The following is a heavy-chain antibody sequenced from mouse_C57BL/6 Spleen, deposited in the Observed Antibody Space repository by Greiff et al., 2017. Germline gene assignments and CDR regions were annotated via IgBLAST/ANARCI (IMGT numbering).Heavy chain of an antibody. Sequence: EVHLVESGGGLVKPGGSLKLSCAASGFTFSDYGMHWVRQAPEKGLEWVAYISSGSSTIYYADTVKGRFTISRDNAKNTLFLQMTSLRSEDTAMYYCARIVATAFDVWGTGTTVTVSS. J-gene: IGHJ1*03. CDR3: ARIVATAFDV. D-gene: IGHD1-1*01. CDR2: ISSGSSTI. V-gene: IGHV5-17*01. CDR1: GFTFSDYG.